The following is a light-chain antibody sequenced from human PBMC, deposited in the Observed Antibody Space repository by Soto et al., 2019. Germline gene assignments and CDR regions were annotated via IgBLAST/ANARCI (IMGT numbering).Light chain of an antibody. J-gene: IGKJ2*01. CDR2: WAS. CDR3: QQYYSIPYT. V-gene: IGKV4-1*01. CDR1: QSVLYSSNNKNY. Sequence: DIVMTQSPGSLAVSLGERATINCKSSQSVLYSSNNKNYLAWYQQKPGQPPKLLIYWASIRESGVPDRISGSGSGTDFTLTISSLQAEDVAVYYCQQYYSIPYTFGQGTKLEIK.